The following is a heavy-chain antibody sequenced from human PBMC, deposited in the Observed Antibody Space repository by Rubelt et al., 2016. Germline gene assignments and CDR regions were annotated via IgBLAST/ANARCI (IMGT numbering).Heavy chain of an antibody. V-gene: IGHV3-23*04. J-gene: IGHJ4*02. CDR2: TSSTGGST. CDR3: ARDRNYYASSGFSNFDY. D-gene: IGHD3-22*01. CDR1: GFTFRPFC. Sequence: EVELVESGGGLVQPGGALRLSCAGSGFTFRPFCISWVRPAPGKGLEWVSGTSSTGGSTSSADSVKGRVTIPRDNSKNTRYLQKNSLRAEDTAGYYCARDRNYYASSGFSNFDYWCQGTLVTVSS.